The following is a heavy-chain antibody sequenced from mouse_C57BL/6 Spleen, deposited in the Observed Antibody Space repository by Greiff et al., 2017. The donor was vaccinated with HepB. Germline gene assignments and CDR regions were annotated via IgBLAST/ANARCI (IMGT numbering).Heavy chain of an antibody. CDR2: IWRGGST. Sequence: VKLVDSGPGLVQPSQSLSITCTVSGFSLTSYGVHWVRQSPGKGLEWLGVIWRGGSTDYNAAFMSRLSITKDNSKSQVFFKMNSLQADDTAIYYCAKMDWDGAWFAYWGQGTLVTVSA. V-gene: IGHV2-5*01. D-gene: IGHD4-1*01. CDR3: AKMDWDGAWFAY. J-gene: IGHJ3*01. CDR1: GFSLTSYG.